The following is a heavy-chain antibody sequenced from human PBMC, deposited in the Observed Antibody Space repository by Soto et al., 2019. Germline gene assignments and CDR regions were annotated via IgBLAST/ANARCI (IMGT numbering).Heavy chain of an antibody. J-gene: IGHJ6*02. V-gene: IGHV5-51*01. D-gene: IGHD6-19*01. Sequence: LKISCKGSGYSFTSYWIGWVRQMPGKGLEWMGIIYPGDSDTRYSPSFQGQVPISADKSISTAYLQWSSLKASDTAMYYCARRGIAVAGTGAYYYYGMDVWGQGTTVTVSS. CDR1: GYSFTSYW. CDR3: ARRGIAVAGTGAYYYYGMDV. CDR2: IYPGDSDT.